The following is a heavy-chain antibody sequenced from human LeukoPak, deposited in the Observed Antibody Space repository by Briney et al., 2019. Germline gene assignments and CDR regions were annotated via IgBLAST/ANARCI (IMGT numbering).Heavy chain of an antibody. CDR1: GFTFSSYA. D-gene: IGHD3-22*01. CDR3: AKEVAFQPGYYYDSSGSFDY. Sequence: GGSLRLSCAASGFTFSSYAMSWVRQAPGKGLEWVSAISGSGGSTYYADSVKGRFTISRDNSKNTLYLQMNSLRAEDTAVYYCAKEVAFQPGYYYDSSGSFDYWGQGTLVTVSS. V-gene: IGHV3-23*01. CDR2: ISGSGGST. J-gene: IGHJ4*02.